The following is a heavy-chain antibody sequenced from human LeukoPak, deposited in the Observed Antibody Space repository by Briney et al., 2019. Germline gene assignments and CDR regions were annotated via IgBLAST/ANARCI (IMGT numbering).Heavy chain of an antibody. CDR2: ISSSSSYI. CDR1: GFTFSSYS. Sequence: PGGSLRLSCAASGFTFSSYSMNWVRQAPGKGLEWVSSISSSSSYIYYADSVKGRFTISRDNSKNTLYLQMNSLRAEDTAVYYCTKDQQQLLGLADYWGQGTLVTVSS. D-gene: IGHD6-13*01. V-gene: IGHV3-21*04. CDR3: TKDQQQLLGLADY. J-gene: IGHJ4*02.